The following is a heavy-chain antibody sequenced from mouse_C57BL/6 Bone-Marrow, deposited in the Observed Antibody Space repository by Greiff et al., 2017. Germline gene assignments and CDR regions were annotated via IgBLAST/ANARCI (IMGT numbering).Heavy chain of an antibody. CDR3: DTTVVVPHWYFDV. D-gene: IGHD1-1*01. J-gene: IGHJ1*03. CDR2: LYPGSGST. V-gene: IGHV1-55*01. CDR1: GYTFTSYW. Sequence: VQLQQPGAELVKPGASVKMSCKASGYTFTSYWITWVKQRPGQGLEWIGDLYPGSGSTNYNEKFKSKATLTVDTSSSTAYMQLSSLTSEDSAVYYCDTTVVVPHWYFDVWGTGTTGTVSS.